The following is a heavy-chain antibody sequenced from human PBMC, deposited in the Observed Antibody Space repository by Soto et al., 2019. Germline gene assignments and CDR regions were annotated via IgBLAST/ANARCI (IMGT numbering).Heavy chain of an antibody. CDR1: GYTFTTYG. CDR3: AREFSGPNWNYGAGLYYFDY. CDR2: TSADNGNT. Sequence: QVHLEQSGAEVKKPGASVKVSCTASGYTFTTYGITWVRQSPGQGLEWMGWTSADNGNTEYSQKLQGRVTMTTDTSTSTAYMELMSLRSDDTAVYYCAREFSGPNWNYGAGLYYFDYWGQGTLVTVSS. D-gene: IGHD1-7*01. V-gene: IGHV1-18*01. J-gene: IGHJ4*02.